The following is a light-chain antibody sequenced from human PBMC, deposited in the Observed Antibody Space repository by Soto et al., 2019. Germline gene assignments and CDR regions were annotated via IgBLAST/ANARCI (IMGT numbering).Light chain of an antibody. CDR1: NIESKS. Sequence: SYELTQPPSVSVAPGETASITCGGNNIESKSVHWYQQKPGQAPVAVIHYDRDRPSGIPERFSGSNSGNTATLTISRVEAGDEADYSCQVWDSSSDHVVFGGGTKLTVL. CDR3: QVWDSSSDHVV. V-gene: IGLV3-21*04. J-gene: IGLJ2*01. CDR2: YDR.